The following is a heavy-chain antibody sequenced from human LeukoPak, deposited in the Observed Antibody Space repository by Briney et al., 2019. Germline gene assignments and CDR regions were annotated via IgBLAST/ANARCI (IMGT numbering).Heavy chain of an antibody. CDR2: IYYSGST. V-gene: IGHV4-59*01. Sequence: PSETLSLTCTVSGGSISSYYWSWIRQPPGKGMEWIGYIYYSGSTNYNPSLKSRVTISVDTSKNQFSLKLSSVTAADTAVYYCARSTGYSIYYFDYWGQGTLVTVSS. D-gene: IGHD6-13*01. J-gene: IGHJ4*02. CDR1: GGSISSYY. CDR3: ARSTGYSIYYFDY.